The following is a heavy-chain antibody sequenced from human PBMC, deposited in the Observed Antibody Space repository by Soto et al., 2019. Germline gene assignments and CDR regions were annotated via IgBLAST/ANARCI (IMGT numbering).Heavy chain of an antibody. Sequence: EVQLVESGGGLVQPGGSLRLSCAASGFTFSRYWMHWVRQAPGKGLVWISRINTDGSSTSYVDSVQGRFTISRDNGKNTLCLQMHSLRGEDTAVYYCARRGSGVTRGLHYWGQGTLVTVSS. CDR2: INTDGSST. V-gene: IGHV3-74*01. J-gene: IGHJ4*02. CDR3: ARRGSGVTRGLHY. CDR1: GFTFSRYW. D-gene: IGHD2-15*01.